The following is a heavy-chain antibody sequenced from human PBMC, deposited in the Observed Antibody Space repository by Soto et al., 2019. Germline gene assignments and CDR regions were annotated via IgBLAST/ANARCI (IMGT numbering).Heavy chain of an antibody. CDR3: ARMKVDSYQFYYAMDV. Sequence: QVTLKESGPALVKPTETLTLTCTVSGFSLTTGKMGVSWIRQPPGKALEWLAHIFSDNERSYSTSLQGRLTISKDTPGSQVVLSMTNVDPVDTATYYCARMKVDSYQFYYAMDVLGQGTTVTVSS. D-gene: IGHD3-9*01. CDR1: GFSLTTGKMG. CDR2: IFSDNER. J-gene: IGHJ6*02. V-gene: IGHV2-26*01.